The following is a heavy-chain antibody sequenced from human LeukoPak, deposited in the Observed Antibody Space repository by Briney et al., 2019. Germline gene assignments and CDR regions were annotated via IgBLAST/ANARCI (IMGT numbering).Heavy chain of an antibody. D-gene: IGHD1-26*01. V-gene: IGHV3-21*05. J-gene: IGHJ4*02. CDR3: ARGEVGATAYSSYWDY. CDR2: ISSSLDSNI. Sequence: GGTLRLSCAGYGFTFSNYGMNWVRQAAGKGLEWVSFISSSLDSNIYYADSVKGRFTISRDNAKNSLYLQMNSLRAEDTAVYYCARGEVGATAYSSYWDYWGQGTLVTVSS. CDR1: GFTFSNYG.